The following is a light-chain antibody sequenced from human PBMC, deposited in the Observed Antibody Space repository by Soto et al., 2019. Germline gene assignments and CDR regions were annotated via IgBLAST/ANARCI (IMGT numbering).Light chain of an antibody. CDR3: SSYTSSSTPLV. V-gene: IGLV2-14*01. CDR2: EVS. CDR1: SSDVGGYNY. Sequence: QSALTQPASVSGSPGQSITISCTGTSSDVGGYNYVSWYQQHPGKAPKLMIYEVSNRPSGVSNRFSGSKSGNTASLTISGLQPEDEADYYCSSYTSSSTPLVFGGGTKVTVL. J-gene: IGLJ3*02.